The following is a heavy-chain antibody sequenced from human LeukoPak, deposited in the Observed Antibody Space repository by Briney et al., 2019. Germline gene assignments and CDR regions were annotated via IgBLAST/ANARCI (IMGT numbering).Heavy chain of an antibody. Sequence: PSATLSLTCVVSGGSIYSPNWWTWVRQPPGKGLEWIGEVSHTGRTNYHPSLQSRVTISLDESKNHFSLRVTSMTAADTAVYASRDDSGPYWGQGTLVTVSS. D-gene: IGHD4-17*01. CDR1: GGSIYSPNW. CDR2: VSHTGRT. CDR3: RDDSGPY. J-gene: IGHJ4*02. V-gene: IGHV4/OR15-8*01.